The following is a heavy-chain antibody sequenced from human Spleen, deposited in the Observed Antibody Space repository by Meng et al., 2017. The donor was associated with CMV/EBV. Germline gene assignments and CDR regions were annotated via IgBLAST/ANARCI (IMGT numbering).Heavy chain of an antibody. V-gene: IGHV4-39*07. CDR2: IYYIGST. J-gene: IGHJ3*02. D-gene: IGHD3-10*01. CDR3: ARGIGSGSYYHGAFDI. Sequence: GSLRLSCTVSGGSIVSSSYYWDWIRQPPGKGLEWIGTIYYIGSTSHNPSLKSRVTMSVDTSRNQFSLKLSSVTAADTAVYYCARGIGSGSYYHGAFDIWGQGTMVTVSS. CDR1: GGSIVSSSYY.